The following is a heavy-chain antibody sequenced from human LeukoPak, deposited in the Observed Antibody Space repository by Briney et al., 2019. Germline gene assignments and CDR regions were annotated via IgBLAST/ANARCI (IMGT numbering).Heavy chain of an antibody. CDR1: GGTFSSYA. CDR2: IIPIFGTA. J-gene: IGHJ4*02. Sequence: SVKVSCKASGGTFSSYAISWVRQAPGQGLEWMGGIIPIFGTANYARKFQGRVTITADESTSTAYMELSSLRSEDTAVYYCARDGGGYCSGGSCYHDYWGQETLVTVSS. D-gene: IGHD2-15*01. V-gene: IGHV1-69*13. CDR3: ARDGGGYCSGGSCYHDY.